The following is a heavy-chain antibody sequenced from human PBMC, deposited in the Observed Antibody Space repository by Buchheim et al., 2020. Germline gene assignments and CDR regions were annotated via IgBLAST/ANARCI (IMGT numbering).Heavy chain of an antibody. Sequence: QVQLVESGGGVVQPGRSLRLSCAASGFTFSSYGMHWVRQAPGKGLEWVAVISYDGSNKYYADSVKGRFTISRDNSKHTLYLQMISQRADDTAVYYGAKGGLLVLEWLFGYWGQGTL. CDR1: GFTFSSYG. J-gene: IGHJ4*02. CDR2: ISYDGSNK. D-gene: IGHD3-3*01. V-gene: IGHV3-30*18. CDR3: AKGGLLVLEWLFGY.